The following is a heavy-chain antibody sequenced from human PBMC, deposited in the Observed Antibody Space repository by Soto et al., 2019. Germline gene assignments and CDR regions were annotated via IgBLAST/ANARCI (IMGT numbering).Heavy chain of an antibody. V-gene: IGHV3-53*01. Sequence: EVQLVESGGGLIQPGGSLKLSCAASGFTVGNNYMSWVRQAPGKGLEWVSLIYSTGTTKYADSVKGRFTVSRDNAKTTLYLQMTSLRAEDTAVYYCAKDGRGSGSHYNSFGYWGQGTLVTVSS. CDR1: GFTVGNNY. D-gene: IGHD3-10*01. J-gene: IGHJ4*02. CDR2: IYSTGTT. CDR3: AKDGRGSGSHYNSFGY.